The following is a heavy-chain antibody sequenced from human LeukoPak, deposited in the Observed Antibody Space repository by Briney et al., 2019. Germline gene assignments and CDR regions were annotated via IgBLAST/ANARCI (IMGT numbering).Heavy chain of an antibody. CDR1: VDTFTSYY. Sequence: ASVKVSCKACVDTFTSYYMHWVRQDPGQGLQWMGIINPSGGSTSYAQKFQGRVTMTRDMSTSTVYMELSSLRSEDTAVYYCARGRHYYDSSDYYYGGDAFDIWGQGTMVTVSS. J-gene: IGHJ3*02. D-gene: IGHD3-22*01. CDR3: ARGRHYYDSSDYYYGGDAFDI. V-gene: IGHV1-46*01. CDR2: INPSGGST.